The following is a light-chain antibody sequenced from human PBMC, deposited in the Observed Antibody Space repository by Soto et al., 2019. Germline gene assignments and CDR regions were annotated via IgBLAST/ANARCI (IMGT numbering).Light chain of an antibody. CDR2: DVN. CDR1: SSDVGGYNY. Sequence: QSVLTQPASVSGSPGQSITISCTGTSSDVGGYNYVSWYQQHPGKVPKLMMFDVNNRPSGVSNRFSCSKSGDTASLTISGLQAEHEADYFCCSYATGSGYVFGTGTKVTVL. J-gene: IGLJ1*01. V-gene: IGLV2-14*01. CDR3: CSYATGSGYV.